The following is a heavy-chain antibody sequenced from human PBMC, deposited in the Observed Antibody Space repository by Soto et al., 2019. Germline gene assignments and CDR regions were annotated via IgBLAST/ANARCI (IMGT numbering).Heavy chain of an antibody. D-gene: IGHD3-3*01. Sequence: GGSLRLSCTASGFTFGDYAMSWFRQAPGKGLEWVGFIRSKAYGGTTEYAASVKGRFTISRDDSKSIAYLQMNSLKTEDTAVYYCTRLRGHHRDFWSGYYRYYYMDVWGKGTTVTVSS. J-gene: IGHJ6*03. V-gene: IGHV3-49*03. CDR1: GFTFGDYA. CDR3: TRLRGHHRDFWSGYYRYYYMDV. CDR2: IRSKAYGGTT.